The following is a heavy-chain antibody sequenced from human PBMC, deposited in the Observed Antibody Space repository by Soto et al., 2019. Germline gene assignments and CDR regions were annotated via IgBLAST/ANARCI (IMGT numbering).Heavy chain of an antibody. D-gene: IGHD6-25*01. J-gene: IGHJ4*02. CDR3: VREMWTRSGPQNFFDY. CDR2: ISPNSGAT. V-gene: IGHV1-18*01. Sequence: QVQLVQSEGELRQPGASVTVSCRASGYTFTSYGIIWVRQAPGQGLEWMGYISPNSGATTYAQNLQGRLTLTTDTSTSTAYMELRSLSSEDTDIYCWVREMWTRSGPQNFFDYWGLGSLVTLSS. CDR1: GYTFTSYG.